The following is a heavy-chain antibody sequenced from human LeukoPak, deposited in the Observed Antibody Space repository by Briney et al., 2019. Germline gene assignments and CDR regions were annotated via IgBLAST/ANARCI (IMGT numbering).Heavy chain of an antibody. D-gene: IGHD5-12*01. Sequence: SQTLSLTCTVSGGSISSGDYYWGWLRQPPGTGQEWFGYIYCSGSTYYNPSLKSRVSISVDTSKNQFSLKLSSVTAADTAVYYCARDEWSGYDLDYWGQGTLVTVSS. V-gene: IGHV4-30-4*08. CDR1: GGSISSGDYY. CDR3: ARDEWSGYDLDY. J-gene: IGHJ4*02. CDR2: IYCSGST.